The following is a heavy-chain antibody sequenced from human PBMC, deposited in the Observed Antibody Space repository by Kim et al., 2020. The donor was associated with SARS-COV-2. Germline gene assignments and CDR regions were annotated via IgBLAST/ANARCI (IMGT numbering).Heavy chain of an antibody. J-gene: IGHJ6*02. Sequence: ASVKVSCKASGYTFITYAMSWVRQAPGQGLEWMGFINTKTANPTYGQGFTGRFAFSLNTSVNTAYLHIASLKPEDTAVYFCARYMNYHSLDLLGQGTTVT. CDR1: GYTFITYA. CDR3: ARYMNYHSLDL. V-gene: IGHV7-4-1*01. CDR2: INTKTANP. D-gene: IGHD3-9*01.